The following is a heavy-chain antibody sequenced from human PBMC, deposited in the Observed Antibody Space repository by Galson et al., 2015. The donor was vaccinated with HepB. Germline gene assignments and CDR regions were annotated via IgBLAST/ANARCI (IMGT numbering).Heavy chain of an antibody. CDR3: VTGYSSGPSLKKHPKYNWFDP. J-gene: IGHJ5*02. CDR1: GYTLTELS. D-gene: IGHD6-19*01. CDR2: FDPEDGET. V-gene: IGHV1-24*01. Sequence: SVKVSCKVSGYTLTELSMHWVRQAPGKGLEWMGGFDPEDGETIYAQKFQGRVTMTEDTSTDTAYMELSSLRSEDTAVYYCVTGYSSGPSLKKHPKYNWFDPWGQGTLVTVSS.